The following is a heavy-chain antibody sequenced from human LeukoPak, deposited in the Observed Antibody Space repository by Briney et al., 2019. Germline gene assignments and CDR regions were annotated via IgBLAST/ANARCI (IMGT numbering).Heavy chain of an antibody. Sequence: ASVQVSCKGSGYTFTSYGIRSVRQAPGQGLEWMGWISAYNGNKNYAQKLQGRVTMTTDTSTSTAYMELRSLRSDDTAVYYCARDDPPTVTTYFDYWGQGTLVTVSS. CDR3: ARDDPPTVTTYFDY. J-gene: IGHJ4*02. CDR1: GYTFTSYG. CDR2: ISAYNGNK. V-gene: IGHV1-18*01. D-gene: IGHD4-11*01.